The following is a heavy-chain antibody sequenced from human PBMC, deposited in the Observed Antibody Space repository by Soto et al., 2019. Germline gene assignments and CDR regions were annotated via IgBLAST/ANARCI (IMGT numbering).Heavy chain of an antibody. Sequence: PGGSLRLSCAASGFTFSSYDIHWVRQAPGKGLEWVAVISYDGSKKYYADSVKGQFTISRDNSKNTLYLQMNSLRAEDTAVYYCPKAYSGPFDLWGQGTMVTVSS. D-gene: IGHD1-26*01. J-gene: IGHJ3*01. CDR3: PKAYSGPFDL. V-gene: IGHV3-30*18. CDR1: GFTFSSYD. CDR2: ISYDGSKK.